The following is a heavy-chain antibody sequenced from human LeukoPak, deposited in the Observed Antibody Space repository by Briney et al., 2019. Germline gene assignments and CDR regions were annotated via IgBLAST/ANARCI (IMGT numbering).Heavy chain of an antibody. D-gene: IGHD2-21*02. CDR2: IGTTSGAI. V-gene: IGHV3-48*01. CDR3: ARFRTWGDKAFDY. J-gene: IGHJ4*02. Sequence: SGGSLRLSCAASGFTFNAFGMNWVRQAPGKGLEWVSYIGTTSGAIYYADSVKGRFTISRDSAKNSLYPQMNSLRAEDTAVYYCARFRTWGDKAFDYWGQGTLVTVSS. CDR1: GFTFNAFG.